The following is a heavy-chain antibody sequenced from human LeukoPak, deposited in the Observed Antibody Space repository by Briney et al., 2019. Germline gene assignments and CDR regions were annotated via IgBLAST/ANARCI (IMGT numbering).Heavy chain of an antibody. CDR3: ARVGLWFGELSTGAFDI. J-gene: IGHJ3*02. CDR2: IYYSGST. V-gene: IGHV4-30-4*01. Sequence: PSETLALTCTVSGGSISSGDYYWSWIRQPPGKGLEWIGYIYYSGSTYYNPSLKSRVTISVDTSKNQFSLKLSSVTAADTAVYYCARVGLWFGELSTGAFDIWGQGTMVTVSS. D-gene: IGHD3-10*01. CDR1: GGSISSGDYY.